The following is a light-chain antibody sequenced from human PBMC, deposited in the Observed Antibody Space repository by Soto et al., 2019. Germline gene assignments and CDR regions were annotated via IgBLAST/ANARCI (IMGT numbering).Light chain of an antibody. CDR1: QDIRVY. CDR3: QKFNTAPLT. J-gene: IGKJ5*01. V-gene: IGKV1-27*01. Sequence: DIQMTQSPSSLSASVGDRVTITCRASQDIRVYLAWYQQKPGKVPKLLIYSAYTLQSGVPSRFSGSGSGTDFTLTISSLQPEDVATYYCQKFNTAPLTFGQGTRLEIK. CDR2: SAY.